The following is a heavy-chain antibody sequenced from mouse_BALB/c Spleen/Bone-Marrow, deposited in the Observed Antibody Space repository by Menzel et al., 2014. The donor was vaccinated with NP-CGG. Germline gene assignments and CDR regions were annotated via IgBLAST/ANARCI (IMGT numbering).Heavy chain of an antibody. J-gene: IGHJ4*01. D-gene: IGHD1-1*01. Sequence: QVQLQQSGAELARPGASVKMSCQASGYTFTRYTMHWEKQRPGQGLEWIGYIIPSSGYTNYNQKLKDKATLTADKSPSTAYMQLSSLTSEDSAVYYCTIRYYAMDYWGQGTSVTVSS. CDR3: TIRYYAMDY. CDR1: GYTFTRYT. CDR2: IIPSSGYT. V-gene: IGHV1-4*01.